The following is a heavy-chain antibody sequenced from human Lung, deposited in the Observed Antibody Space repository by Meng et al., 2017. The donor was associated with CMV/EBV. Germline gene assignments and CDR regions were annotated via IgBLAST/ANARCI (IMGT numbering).Heavy chain of an antibody. CDR1: DGSFSVYY. D-gene: IGHD6-25*01. V-gene: IGHV4-34*01. CDR3: DREGSGSSRFQYYGMDD. Sequence: LRLSCAVHDGSFSVYYWSWIRQPPGKGLEWIGEINHSGSTNYNPSLESRVAMSVDTSKNQLSLRLNSVTAADAAVYYCDREGSGSSRFQYYGMDDWGQGTTVTVSS. J-gene: IGHJ6*02. CDR2: INHSGST.